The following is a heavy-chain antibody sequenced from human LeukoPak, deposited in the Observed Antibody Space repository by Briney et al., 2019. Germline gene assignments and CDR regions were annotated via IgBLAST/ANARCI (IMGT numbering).Heavy chain of an antibody. V-gene: IGHV3-21*01. CDR3: ARRVAVADNYFDY. Sequence: GGSLRLSCAASGFTFNNYSMNWVRQAPGKGLEWVSSISNSSSYIYYADSVKGRFTISRDNAKNSLYLQMNSLRAEDTGEYYCARRVAVADNYFDYWGQGTLVTVSS. CDR2: ISNSSSYI. CDR1: GFTFNNYS. D-gene: IGHD6-19*01. J-gene: IGHJ4*02.